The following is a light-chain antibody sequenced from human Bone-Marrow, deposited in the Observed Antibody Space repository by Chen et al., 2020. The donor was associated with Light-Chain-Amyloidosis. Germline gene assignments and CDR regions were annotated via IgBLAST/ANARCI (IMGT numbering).Light chain of an antibody. Sequence: SYVLTQPSSVSVAPGQTATIACGGNNIGSTSVHWYQQTPGQAPLLVVYDDSDRPSGIPERLSGYNSGNTVTLTISRVEAGDEADYYCQVWDRSSDRPVFGGGTKLTVL. V-gene: IGLV3-21*02. CDR3: QVWDRSSDRPV. CDR2: DDS. J-gene: IGLJ3*02. CDR1: NIGSTS.